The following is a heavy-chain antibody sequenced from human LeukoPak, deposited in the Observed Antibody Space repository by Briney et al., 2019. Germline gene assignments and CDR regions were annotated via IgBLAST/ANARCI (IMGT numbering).Heavy chain of an antibody. V-gene: IGHV4-34*01. J-gene: IGHJ4*02. CDR2: INHSGST. CDR3: GDGRSLDY. Sequence: SETLSLTCAVYGGSFSGYYWSWIRQPPGKGLEWIGGINHSGSTNYNPSLKSRVTISVDTSKNQFSLKLSSVTAADTAVYYCGDGRSLDYWGQGTLVTVSS. CDR1: GGSFSGYY.